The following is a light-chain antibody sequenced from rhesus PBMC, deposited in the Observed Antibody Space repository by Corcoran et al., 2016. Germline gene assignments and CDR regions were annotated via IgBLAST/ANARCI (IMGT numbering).Light chain of an antibody. V-gene: IGKV1-33*02. Sequence: DIQMSQSPSSLSASVGDKVTLTCRASQGISNALAWYQQKPGKSPKLLFYAAASLESGVPSRFSGSRSGTDFTLTISSLQPEDFATYYCQQGYSTPFTFGPGTKLDIK. CDR3: QQGYSTPFT. CDR1: QGISNA. CDR2: AAA. J-gene: IGKJ3*01.